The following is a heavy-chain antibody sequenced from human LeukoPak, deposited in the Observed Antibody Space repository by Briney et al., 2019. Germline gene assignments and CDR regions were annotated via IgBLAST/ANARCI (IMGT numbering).Heavy chain of an antibody. CDR1: GFTFDDSA. Sequence: PGGSLRLSCAASGFTFDDSAMHWVRQAPGKGLEWVSLISGDGDYTYYADSVKGRFTISRDNSKNSLYLQMNGLKTEDTALYYCAKDRLPGGIAVAGADDGLDVWGQGTTVTVSS. CDR3: AKDRLPGGIAVAGADDGLDV. J-gene: IGHJ6*02. D-gene: IGHD6-19*01. V-gene: IGHV3-43*02. CDR2: ISGDGDYT.